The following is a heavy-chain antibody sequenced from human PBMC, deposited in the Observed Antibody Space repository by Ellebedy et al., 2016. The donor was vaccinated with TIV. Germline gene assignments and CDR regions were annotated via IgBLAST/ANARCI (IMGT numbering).Heavy chain of an antibody. CDR2: MSSDGSKT. J-gene: IGHJ6*02. D-gene: IGHD5-18*01. CDR1: GLNLSHYG. V-gene: IGHV3-30*18. Sequence: PGGSLRLSCSVSGLNLSHYGIHWVRQAPDKGLQWLTVMSSDGSKTFFGDSVKGRFTVSRDNPKNTAFLEINNLRPEDSAVYFCAKGDTATRSYFYYGMDAWGPGTTVLVSS. CDR3: AKGDTATRSYFYYGMDA.